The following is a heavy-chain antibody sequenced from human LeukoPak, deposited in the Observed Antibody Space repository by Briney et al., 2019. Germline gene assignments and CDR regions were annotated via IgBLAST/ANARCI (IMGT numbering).Heavy chain of an antibody. Sequence: PSETLSLTCTVSGGSISSSSYYWGWIRQPPGKGLEWIGSIYYSGSTYYNPSLKSRVTISVDTSKNQFSLKLSSVTAADTAVYYCARLWRYAFDIWGQGTMVTVSS. V-gene: IGHV4-39*01. CDR1: GGSISSSSYY. J-gene: IGHJ3*02. CDR2: IYYSGST. D-gene: IGHD1-1*01. CDR3: ARLWRYAFDI.